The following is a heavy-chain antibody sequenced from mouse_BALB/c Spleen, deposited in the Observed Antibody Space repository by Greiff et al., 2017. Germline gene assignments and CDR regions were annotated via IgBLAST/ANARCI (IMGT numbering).Heavy chain of an antibody. V-gene: IGHV1-80*01. D-gene: IGHD2-1*01. J-gene: IGHJ3*01. CDR2: IYPGDGDT. Sequence: QVQLQQSGAELVRPGSSVKISCKASGYAFSSYWMNWVKQRPGQGLEWIGQIYPGDGDTNYNGKFKGKATLTADKSSSTAYMQLSSLTSEDSAVYFCARGGGNYPIFAYWGQGTLVTVSA. CDR3: ARGGGNYPIFAY. CDR1: GYAFSSYW.